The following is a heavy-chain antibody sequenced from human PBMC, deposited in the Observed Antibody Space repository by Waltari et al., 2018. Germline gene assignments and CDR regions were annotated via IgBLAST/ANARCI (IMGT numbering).Heavy chain of an antibody. D-gene: IGHD1-26*01. J-gene: IGHJ4*02. CDR1: GFTFSSFG. CDR2: ISGSGGTT. CDR3: AKDLTTPTGVGAFDS. Sequence: EVQLVESGGGLVQPGGSLRISCAASGFTFSSFGMSWVRQAPGKGLEWVSSISGSGGTTYYADSVKGRFTISSDNSKNTLFLQMNSLGAEDTAVYYCAKDLTTPTGVGAFDSWGQGTLVTVSS. V-gene: IGHV3-23*04.